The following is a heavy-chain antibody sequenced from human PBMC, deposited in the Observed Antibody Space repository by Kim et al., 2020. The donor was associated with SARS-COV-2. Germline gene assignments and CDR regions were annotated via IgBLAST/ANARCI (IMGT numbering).Heavy chain of an antibody. CDR2: IKQDGNQK. J-gene: IGHJ3*02. V-gene: IGHV3-7*01. Sequence: GGSLRLSCAASGFTFSSYWMTWVRQAPGKGLEWVANIKQDGNQKYFVDSVKGRFTISRDNAKNSLYLQMNSLRAEDTAVYYCARDGDLYSSGKDAFDIWG. CDR1: GFTFSSYW. D-gene: IGHD6-19*01. CDR3: ARDGDLYSSGKDAFDI.